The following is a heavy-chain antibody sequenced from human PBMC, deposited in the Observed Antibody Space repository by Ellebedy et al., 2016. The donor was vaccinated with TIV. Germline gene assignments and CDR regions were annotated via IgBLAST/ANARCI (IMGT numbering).Heavy chain of an antibody. V-gene: IGHV1-18*01. Sequence: ASVKVSCKASGYTFTSYGISWVRHPPGQGLEWMGWISAYNGNTGSAQKFQGRVTMTTDTSTSTVYMELRSLRSDDTAVYYCARSRVVAVPTIFDYWGQGTLVTVSS. J-gene: IGHJ4*02. CDR3: ARSRVVAVPTIFDY. CDR1: GYTFTSYG. D-gene: IGHD2-2*01. CDR2: ISAYNGNT.